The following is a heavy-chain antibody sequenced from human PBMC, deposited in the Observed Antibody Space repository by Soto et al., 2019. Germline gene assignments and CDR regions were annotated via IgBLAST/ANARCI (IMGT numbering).Heavy chain of an antibody. D-gene: IGHD4-17*01. V-gene: IGHV4-30-4*01. CDR1: GGSISSGDYS. CDR2: IYYSGST. J-gene: IGHJ4*02. Sequence: PSXTLALTCTVSGGSISSGDYSWSGIRQPPGKGLEWIGYIYYSGSTYYNPSLKSRVTISLDTSKNQFSLKLSSVTAADTAVYYCARRMTTVTYFDYWGQGTLVTVSS. CDR3: ARRMTTVTYFDY.